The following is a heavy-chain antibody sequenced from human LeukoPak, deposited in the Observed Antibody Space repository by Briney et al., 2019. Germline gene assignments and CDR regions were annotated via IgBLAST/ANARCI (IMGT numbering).Heavy chain of an antibody. D-gene: IGHD3-22*01. CDR1: GYTSTGYY. CDR3: ARAVHYYDSSGYYYFGY. J-gene: IGHJ4*02. V-gene: IGHV1-2*02. Sequence: ASVKVPCKASGYTSTGYYMHWVRQAPGQGLEWMGWINPNSGGTNYAQKFQGRVTMTRDTSISTAYMELSRLRSDDTAVYYCARAVHYYDSSGYYYFGYWGQGTLVTVSS. CDR2: INPNSGGT.